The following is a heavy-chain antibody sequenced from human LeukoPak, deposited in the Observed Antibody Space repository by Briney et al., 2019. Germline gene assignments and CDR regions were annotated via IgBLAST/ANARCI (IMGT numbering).Heavy chain of an antibody. CDR1: GFTFSDYY. V-gene: IGHV3-11*01. J-gene: IGHJ4*02. CDR2: ISSSGSTI. Sequence: PGGSLRLSCAASGFTFSDYYMSWIRQAPGKGLEWVSYISSSGSTIYYADSVKGRFTISRDNAKNSLYLQMNSLRAEDTAVYYCARDYSQLARSFDYWGQGTLVTVSS. D-gene: IGHD6-13*01. CDR3: ARDYSQLARSFDY.